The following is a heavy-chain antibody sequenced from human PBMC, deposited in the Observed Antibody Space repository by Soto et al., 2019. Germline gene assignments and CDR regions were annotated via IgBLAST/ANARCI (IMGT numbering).Heavy chain of an antibody. V-gene: IGHV3-30*04. J-gene: IGHJ3*02. CDR3: ARDRIVGSQDGFKAVDI. D-gene: IGHD1-26*01. CDR2: FSYDGSNA. CDR1: GFTITNHA. Sequence: QVQLVESGGGVVQPGRSLRLSCAASGFTITNHAMHWVRQAPGKGLEWAAVFSYDGSNAYYADSVKGRFTISRDSPTNTLSLEMNSLGPEDTALYYCARDRIVGSQDGFKAVDIWCQGTMVTVSS.